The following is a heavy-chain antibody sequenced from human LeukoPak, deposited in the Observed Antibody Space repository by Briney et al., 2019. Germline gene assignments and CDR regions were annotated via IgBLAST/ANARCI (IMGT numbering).Heavy chain of an antibody. CDR2: IRYDGSNK. D-gene: IGHD1-26*01. V-gene: IGHV3-30*02. CDR3: AKTMIKMGATTQRLDY. J-gene: IGHJ4*02. CDR1: GFTFSSYG. Sequence: GGSLRLSCAASGFTFSSYGMHWVRQAPGKGLEWVAFIRYDGSNKYYADSVKGRFTISRDNSKNTLYLQMNSLRAEDTAVYYCAKTMIKMGATTQRLDYWGQGTQVTVSS.